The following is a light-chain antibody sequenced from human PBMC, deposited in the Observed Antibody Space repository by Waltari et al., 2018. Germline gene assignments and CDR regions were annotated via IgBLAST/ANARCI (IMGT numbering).Light chain of an antibody. J-gene: IGKJ2*01. Sequence: DVVMTQSPLTLPVTLGQPASISCRSSQSLVHRDGNTYLNWFQQRPGQSPRRLIYKVSNRDSGVPDRVSGSGSGTDFTLKISRVEAEDVGVYYCMQGTHWPLYTFGQGTKLEIK. CDR3: MQGTHWPLYT. V-gene: IGKV2-30*02. CDR2: KVS. CDR1: QSLVHRDGNTY.